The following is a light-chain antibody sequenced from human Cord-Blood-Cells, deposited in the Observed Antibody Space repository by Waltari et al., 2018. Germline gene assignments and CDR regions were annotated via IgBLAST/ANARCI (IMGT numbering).Light chain of an antibody. CDR1: PSISSY. CDR2: AAS. CDR3: QQSYSTPYT. V-gene: IGKV1-39*01. J-gene: IGKJ2*01. Sequence: DIQMTHSPPSLSASVGDRVTITCRASPSISSYLNWYQQKPAKAPKLLIYAASSLQSGVPSRFSGSGSGTDFTLTISSLQPEDFATYYCQQSYSTPYTFGQGTKLEIK.